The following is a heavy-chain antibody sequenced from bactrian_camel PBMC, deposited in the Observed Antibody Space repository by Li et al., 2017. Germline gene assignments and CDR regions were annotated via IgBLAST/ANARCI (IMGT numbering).Heavy chain of an antibody. CDR3: AADLSGPCLVPGRRLTQSEYKTWGQGPRSPSP. J-gene: IGHJ4*01. V-gene: IGHV3S10*01. D-gene: IGHD1*01. CDR1: GYTSTQF. Sequence: VQLVESGGGSVQAGGSLRLSCVASGYTSTQFISWFRQSPGKEREGVAGISAADTIYYANSAKGRFTISRDSAKNTVYLQMNSLKPEDTAMYFCAADLSGPCLVPGRRLTQSEYKTWGQGPRSPSPHGARGPRSPSP. CDR2: ISAADTI.